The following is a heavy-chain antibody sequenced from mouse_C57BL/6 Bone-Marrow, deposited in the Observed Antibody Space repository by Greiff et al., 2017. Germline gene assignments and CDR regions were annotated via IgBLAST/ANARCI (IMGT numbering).Heavy chain of an antibody. CDR3: ARYGSSPYWYFDV. Sequence: VQLQQSGPELVKPGASVKISCKASEYTFTDYYMNWVKQSHGKSLEWIGDINPNNGGTSYNQKFKGKATLTVDKSSSTAYMELNSLTSEDSAVYYCARYGSSPYWYFDVWGTGTTVTVSS. V-gene: IGHV1-26*01. D-gene: IGHD1-1*01. CDR2: INPNNGGT. J-gene: IGHJ1*03. CDR1: EYTFTDYY.